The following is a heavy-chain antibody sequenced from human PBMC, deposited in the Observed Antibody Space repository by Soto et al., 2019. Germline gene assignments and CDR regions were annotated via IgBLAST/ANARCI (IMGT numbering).Heavy chain of an antibody. CDR1: GFTFSSYA. Sequence: GGSLRLSCAASGFTFSSYAMSWVRQAPGKGLEWVSAISGSGGSTYYADSVKGRFTISRDNSKNTLYLQMNSLRAEDTAVYYCAKAPDSSPRRNWFDPWGQGTLVTVSS. J-gene: IGHJ5*02. CDR3: AKAPDSSPRRNWFDP. D-gene: IGHD6-13*01. V-gene: IGHV3-23*01. CDR2: ISGSGGST.